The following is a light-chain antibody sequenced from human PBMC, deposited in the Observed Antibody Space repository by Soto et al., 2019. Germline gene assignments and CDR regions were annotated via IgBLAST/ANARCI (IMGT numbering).Light chain of an antibody. J-gene: IGKJ3*01. CDR2: AAS. V-gene: IGKV1-6*01. CDR3: QQKYMSPFT. CDR1: QGIRND. Sequence: AIELTQSPCSLSASVGDRATLSCRASQGIRNDLEWFQQKPGKAPNLLIYAASNLQSGVPARVSGRGSGTDFTRTISSLQPEDFATYYCQQKYMSPFTFGHGTKVDIK.